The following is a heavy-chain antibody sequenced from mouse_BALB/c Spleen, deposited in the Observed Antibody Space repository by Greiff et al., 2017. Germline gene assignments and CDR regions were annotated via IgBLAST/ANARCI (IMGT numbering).Heavy chain of an antibody. CDR3: ARLDSSNYFDY. V-gene: IGHV5-9-4*01. CDR1: GFTFSSYA. D-gene: IGHD3-2*01. CDR2: ISSGGSYT. Sequence: EVQLVESGGGLVKPGGSLKLSCAASGFTFSSYAMSWVRQSPEKRLEWVAEISSGGSYTYYPDTVTGRFTISRDNAKNTLYLEMSSLRSEDTAMYYCARLDSSNYFDYWGQGTTLTVSS. J-gene: IGHJ2*01.